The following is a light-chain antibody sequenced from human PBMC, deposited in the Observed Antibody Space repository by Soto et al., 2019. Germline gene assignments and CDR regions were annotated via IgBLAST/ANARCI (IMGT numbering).Light chain of an antibody. Sequence: EIVLTQSPGILSLSXGXGXXXSXXXSQSVSSNLAWYQQKPGQAPRLLIYGASTRATGIPARFSGSGSGTEFTLTISSLQSEDFAVYYCQQYNNWPPSITFGQGTRLEI. CDR1: QSVSSN. CDR3: QQYNNWPPSIT. V-gene: IGKV3-15*01. CDR2: GAS. J-gene: IGKJ5*01.